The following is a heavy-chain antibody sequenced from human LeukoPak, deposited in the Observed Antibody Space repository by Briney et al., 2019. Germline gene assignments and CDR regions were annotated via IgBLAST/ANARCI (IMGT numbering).Heavy chain of an antibody. Sequence: ASVKVSCKASGYTFTSYYMHWVRQARGQGLEWMGVINPSGGSTSYAQKFQGRVTMTRDTSTSTVYMELSSLRSEDTAVYYCARGRITMVRGVIITGDYWGQGTVVTVSS. CDR2: INPSGGST. D-gene: IGHD3-10*01. V-gene: IGHV1-46*01. CDR3: ARGRITMVRGVIITGDY. J-gene: IGHJ4*02. CDR1: GYTFTSYY.